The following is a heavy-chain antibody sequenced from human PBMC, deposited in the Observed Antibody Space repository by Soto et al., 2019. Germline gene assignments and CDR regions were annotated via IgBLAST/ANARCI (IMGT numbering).Heavy chain of an antibody. Sequence: PSETLSLTCSVSGGSMRGSTSNSYWSWIRQSPGKGLEWIGSIYYSGATNYNPSLESRLTISVDTSKNQFSLNLSSVTAADTAVYYCARAMGDWGTYYYYYGFDVWGQGTTVTVSS. D-gene: IGHD3-16*01. CDR3: ARAMGDWGTYYYYYGFDV. J-gene: IGHJ6*02. CDR1: GGSMRGSTSNSY. V-gene: IGHV4-61*01. CDR2: IYYSGAT.